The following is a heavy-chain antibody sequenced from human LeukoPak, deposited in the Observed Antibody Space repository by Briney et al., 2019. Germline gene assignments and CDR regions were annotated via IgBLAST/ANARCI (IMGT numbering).Heavy chain of an antibody. J-gene: IGHJ4*02. CDR1: GYTFTSYD. CDR3: ARGYYDSSGYLTGWRD. V-gene: IGHV1-8*01. D-gene: IGHD3-22*01. CDR2: MNPNSGNT. Sequence: ASVKVSCKASGYTFTSYDINWVRPATGQGLEWMGWMNPNSGNTGYAQKFQGRVTMTRNTSISTAYMELSSLRSEDTAVYYCARGYYDSSGYLTGWRDWGQGTLVTVSS.